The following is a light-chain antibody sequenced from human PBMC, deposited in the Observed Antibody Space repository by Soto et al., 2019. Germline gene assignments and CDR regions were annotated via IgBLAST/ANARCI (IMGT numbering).Light chain of an antibody. CDR2: DAS. CDR1: QSVGRT. J-gene: IGKJ1*01. CDR3: LQDYNYPWT. V-gene: IGKV3-11*01. Sequence: IVLTQSPATLSLSPWERSTLSCRASQSVGRTLAWFQQKPGQAPRLLIYDASNRATGIPARFTGSGSGTDFTLTIRSLEPEDFATYYCLQDYNYPWTFGQGTKVDIK.